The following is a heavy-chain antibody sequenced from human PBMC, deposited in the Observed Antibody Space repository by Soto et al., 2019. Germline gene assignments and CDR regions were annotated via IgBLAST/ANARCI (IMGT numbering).Heavy chain of an antibody. CDR3: AKHLSNGSPDY. Sequence: EVQLLESGGALVQPGASLRLSCAASGFTFGSYAMSWVRQAPGKGLEWVSLISGSGGGTYYADSVKGRFTISRDNSKNTLYLQMNSLRAEDTAVFYCAKHLSNGSPDYWGQGTLVTVSS. D-gene: IGHD2-15*01. J-gene: IGHJ4*02. V-gene: IGHV3-23*01. CDR2: ISGSGGGT. CDR1: GFTFGSYA.